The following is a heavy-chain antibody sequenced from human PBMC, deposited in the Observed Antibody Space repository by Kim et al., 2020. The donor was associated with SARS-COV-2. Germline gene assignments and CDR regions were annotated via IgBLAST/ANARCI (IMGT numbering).Heavy chain of an antibody. CDR3: AKLANRFCQSNSCMDY. V-gene: IGHV3-43*02. CDR1: GFTFDDYV. D-gene: IGHD3-3*01. J-gene: IGHJ4*02. Sequence: GGSLRLSCAASGFTFDDYVMYWVRQAPGKGLEWVSYIFGDGGGTAYADSVKGRFTISRDNSKNFLYLQMNSLRTEDTALYYCAKLANRFCQSNSCMDYWGQGTLVTVSS. CDR2: IFGDGGGT.